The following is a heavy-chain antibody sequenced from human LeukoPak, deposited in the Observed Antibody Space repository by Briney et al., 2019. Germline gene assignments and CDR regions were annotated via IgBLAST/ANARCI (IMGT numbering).Heavy chain of an antibody. J-gene: IGHJ4*02. Sequence: AGSLRLSCAASGFTFSDYYMSWIRQASGKGLEWVSYISSSGSTIYYADSVKGRFTISRDNSKNTLYLQMDSLRAEDTAVYYCAKEFGTIFGVLTYFDYWGQGALVTVSS. V-gene: IGHV3-11*04. CDR3: AKEFGTIFGVLTYFDY. D-gene: IGHD3-3*01. CDR1: GFTFSDYY. CDR2: ISSSGSTI.